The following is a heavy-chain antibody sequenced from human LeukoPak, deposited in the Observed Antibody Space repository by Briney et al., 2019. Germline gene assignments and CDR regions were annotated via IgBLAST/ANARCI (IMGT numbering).Heavy chain of an antibody. CDR2: INPSGGST. CDR3: AREAMVRGVHYYMDV. D-gene: IGHD3-10*01. CDR1: GYTFTSYY. Sequence: ASVKVSCKASGYTFTSYYMHWVRQAPGQGLEWMGIINPSGGSTSYAQKFQGRVTMTRDTSTSTVYMELSSLRSEDTAVYYCAREAMVRGVHYYMDVWGKGTTVTVSS. J-gene: IGHJ6*03. V-gene: IGHV1-46*01.